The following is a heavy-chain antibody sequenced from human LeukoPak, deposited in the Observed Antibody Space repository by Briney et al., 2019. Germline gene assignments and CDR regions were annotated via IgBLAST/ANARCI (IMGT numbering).Heavy chain of an antibody. J-gene: IGHJ4*02. Sequence: GGSLRLSCAASGFTFSSYAMSWVRQAPGKGLEWVSAISGSGGSTYYADSVKGRFTISRDNSKNTLYLQMNSLRAEDTAMYYCARSLAYCGGDCYPHFDYWGQGTLVTVSS. CDR2: ISGSGGST. CDR3: ARSLAYCGGDCYPHFDY. D-gene: IGHD2-21*02. CDR1: GFTFSSYA. V-gene: IGHV3-23*01.